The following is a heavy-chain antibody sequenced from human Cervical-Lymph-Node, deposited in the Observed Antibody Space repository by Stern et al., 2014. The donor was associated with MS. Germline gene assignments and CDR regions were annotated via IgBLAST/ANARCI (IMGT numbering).Heavy chain of an antibody. V-gene: IGHV1-18*01. D-gene: IGHD2-2*01. CDR1: GYTFTSYG. Sequence: QVQLVQSGAEVKKPGASVTVSCKASGYTFTSYGVNWVRQAPGKGLEWMGWISAYNGNTDYAQKFQGRVTVTTDTSTTTVYMELRSLRSDDTAFYYCARDSSSSWPLYGMDVWGQGTTVTVSS. J-gene: IGHJ6*02. CDR3: ARDSSSSWPLYGMDV. CDR2: ISAYNGNT.